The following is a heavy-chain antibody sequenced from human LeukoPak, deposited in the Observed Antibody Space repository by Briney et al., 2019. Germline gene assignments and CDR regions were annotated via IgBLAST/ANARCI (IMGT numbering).Heavy chain of an antibody. CDR3: ARVAEYNYDYFDF. Sequence: GSLRLSCAASGFTVSSSYLSWVRQAPGKGLDWVSTIHSGGNTYYADSVKGRFTISRDNSKNTLYLQMNSLRAEDTAVYYCARVAEYNYDYFDFWGQGTLVTVSS. CDR1: GFTVSSSY. CDR2: IHSGGNT. J-gene: IGHJ4*02. V-gene: IGHV3-53*01. D-gene: IGHD5-18*01.